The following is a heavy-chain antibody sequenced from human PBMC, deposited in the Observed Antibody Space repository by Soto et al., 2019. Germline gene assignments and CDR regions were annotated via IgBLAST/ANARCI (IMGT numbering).Heavy chain of an antibody. D-gene: IGHD3-22*01. Sequence: EVQLVESGGGLVQPGGSLRLSCAASGFTFSSYWMHWVRQAPGKGLVWVSRINTDGSSTNYADSVKGRFTISRDNAKNTLYLQMISLRAEDTALYYCASSYYYDSSAYYFLGYWGQGTLVTVSS. CDR2: INTDGSST. CDR1: GFTFSSYW. CDR3: ASSYYYDSSAYYFLGY. J-gene: IGHJ4*02. V-gene: IGHV3-74*01.